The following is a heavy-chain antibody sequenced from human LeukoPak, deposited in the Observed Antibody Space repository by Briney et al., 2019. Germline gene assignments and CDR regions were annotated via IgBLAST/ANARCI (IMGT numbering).Heavy chain of an antibody. D-gene: IGHD3-10*01. J-gene: IGHJ6*04. Sequence: ETGGSLRLSCAASGFTFSSYAMSWVRQAPGKGLEWVSAISGSGGSTYYADSVKGRFTISRDNSKNTLYLQMNSLRAEDTAVYYCARGRNTMVRGSPYGMDVWGKGTTVTVSS. CDR3: ARGRNTMVRGSPYGMDV. CDR2: ISGSGGST. CDR1: GFTFSSYA. V-gene: IGHV3-23*01.